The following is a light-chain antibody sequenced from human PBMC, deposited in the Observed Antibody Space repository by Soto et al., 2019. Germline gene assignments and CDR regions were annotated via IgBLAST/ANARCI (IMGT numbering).Light chain of an antibody. CDR2: RDN. CDR3: QVWDSSTEV. CDR1: SIGNRN. Sequence: SYELTQPLSVSVALGQTARITCGGNSIGNRNVHWYQQRPGQVPVLVIYRDNNRPSEIPERFSGSNSGNTATLTISRAQAGDEADYYCQVWDSSTEVFGGGTKLTVL. J-gene: IGLJ3*02. V-gene: IGLV3-9*01.